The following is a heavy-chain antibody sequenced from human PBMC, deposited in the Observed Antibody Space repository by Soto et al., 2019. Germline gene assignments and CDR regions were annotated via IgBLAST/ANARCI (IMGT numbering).Heavy chain of an antibody. J-gene: IGHJ4*02. Sequence: ASVKVSCKASGYTFTTYYMHWVRQAPGQGLEWMGIINPSGGSTRYAQKFRGRVTMTRDTSTSTVYMELSSLKSEDTAVYYCARGLIYDSSGYYFDYWGQGTLVTSPQ. CDR2: INPSGGST. V-gene: IGHV1-46*01. D-gene: IGHD3-22*01. CDR3: ARGLIYDSSGYYFDY. CDR1: GYTFTTYY.